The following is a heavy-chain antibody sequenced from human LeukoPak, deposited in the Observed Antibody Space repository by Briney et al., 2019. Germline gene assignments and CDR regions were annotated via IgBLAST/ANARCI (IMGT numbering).Heavy chain of an antibody. J-gene: IGHJ5*02. CDR2: ISGSGGST. CDR3: AKDPRYFDWLLWPNWFDP. Sequence: QPGGSLRLSCAASGFTFSSYAMSWVRQAPGKGLEWVSAISGSGGSTYYADSVKGRFTISRDNSKNTLYLQMNSLRAEDTAVYYCAKDPRYFDWLLWPNWFDPWGQGTLVTVSS. V-gene: IGHV3-23*01. CDR1: GFTFSSYA. D-gene: IGHD3-9*01.